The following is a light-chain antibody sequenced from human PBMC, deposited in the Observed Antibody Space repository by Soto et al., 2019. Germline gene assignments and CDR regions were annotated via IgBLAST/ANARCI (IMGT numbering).Light chain of an antibody. V-gene: IGLV1-44*01. CDR1: SSNIGSTT. CDR3: AAWDDSLNGLV. CDR2: NNN. Sequence: QSVLTQPPSASGTPGQRVTISCSGSSSNIGSTTVNWYQQLPGTAPKLLIYNNNQRPSGVPDRFSGSKSGTSASLAISGLQSEDEADYHCAAWDDSLNGLVFGTGTKVTVL. J-gene: IGLJ1*01.